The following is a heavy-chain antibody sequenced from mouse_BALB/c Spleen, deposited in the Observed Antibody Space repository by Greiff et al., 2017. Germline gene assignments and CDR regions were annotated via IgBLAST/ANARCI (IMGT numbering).Heavy chain of an antibody. CDR3: ARHYRYDAMDY. CDR2: ISNGGGST. D-gene: IGHD2-14*01. CDR1: GFTFSSYT. J-gene: IGHJ4*01. Sequence: EVQVVESGGGLVQPGGSLKLSCAASGFTFSSYTMSWVRQTPEKRLEWVAYISNGGGSTYYPDTVKGRFTISRDNAKNTLYLQMSSLKSEDTAMYYCARHYRYDAMDYWGQGTSVTVSS. V-gene: IGHV5-12-2*01.